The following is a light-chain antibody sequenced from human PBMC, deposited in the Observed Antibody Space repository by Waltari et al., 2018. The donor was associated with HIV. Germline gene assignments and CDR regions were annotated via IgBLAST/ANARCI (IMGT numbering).Light chain of an antibody. CDR3: ASWDDGLRGHV. Sequence: QPDLTQPPSVSGTPGQRLTIPCSGNNSNIGRNFVYWYRQVPGTATGLLVYRTDRRPSGVVGRFSGSRSGSSASLVISGLRVDDEGDYYCASWDDGLRGHVFGGGTTVSV. J-gene: IGLJ1*01. V-gene: IGLV1-47*01. CDR1: NSNIGRNF. CDR2: RTD.